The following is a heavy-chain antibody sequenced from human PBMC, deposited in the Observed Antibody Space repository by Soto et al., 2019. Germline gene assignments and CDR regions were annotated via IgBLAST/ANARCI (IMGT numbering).Heavy chain of an antibody. CDR1: GFSLANYP. V-gene: IGHV3-48*02. CDR2: SSPRGDTI. CDR3: PKRPHTNVGWPYYFES. Sequence: GGSLRLSCVASGFSLANYPMNWGRQTPGKGLEWISYSSPRGDTIYYADSVEGRFTISRDNARNSLSLHMSSLRDEDSALYYCPKRPHTNVGWPYYFESRGQGVPVTVSS. J-gene: IGHJ4*02. D-gene: IGHD3-9*01.